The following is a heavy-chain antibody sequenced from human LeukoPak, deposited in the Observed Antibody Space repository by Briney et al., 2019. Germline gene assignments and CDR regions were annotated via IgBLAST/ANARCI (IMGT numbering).Heavy chain of an antibody. D-gene: IGHD1-26*01. V-gene: IGHV7-4-1*02. Sequence: ASVKVSCKASGYIFTGYYMHWVRQAPGQGLDWMGWINTNTGNPTYAQGFTGRSVFSLETSVSTSYLQITSLKAEDTAVYYCARGRGSSARLGYFYYYIDVWGQGTTVTVSS. CDR3: ARGRGSSARLGYFYYYIDV. CDR1: GYIFTGYY. CDR2: INTNTGNP. J-gene: IGHJ6*02.